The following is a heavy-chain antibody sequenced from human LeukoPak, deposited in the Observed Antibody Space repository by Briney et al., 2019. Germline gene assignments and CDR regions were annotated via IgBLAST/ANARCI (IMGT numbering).Heavy chain of an antibody. CDR1: GFTLSTYW. CDR2: IKEDGSDT. J-gene: IGHJ4*02. D-gene: IGHD2-15*01. V-gene: IGHV3-7*01. Sequence: GSLRLSCAASGFTLSTYWMDWVRQAPGKGLEGVASIKEDGSDTNYVGSVRGRFTVSRDNTKNSLYLQMNSLRADDTAVYYCASDRAYSQFDYWGQGTLVTVSS. CDR3: ASDRAYSQFDY.